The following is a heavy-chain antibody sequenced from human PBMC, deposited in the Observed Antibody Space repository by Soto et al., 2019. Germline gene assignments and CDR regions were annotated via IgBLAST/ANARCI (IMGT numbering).Heavy chain of an antibody. CDR1: GFTFSSYG. CDR2: ISYDGSNK. D-gene: IGHD2-8*01. J-gene: IGHJ4*02. CDR3: AKSGSEYCTNGVCYSDY. V-gene: IGHV3-30*18. Sequence: QVQLVESGGGVVQPGRSLRLSCAASGFTFSSYGMHWVRQAPGKGLEWVAVISYDGSNKYYADSVKGRFTISRDNSKNTVYLQMNSLSAEDTAVYYCAKSGSEYCTNGVCYSDYWGQGTLVTVSS.